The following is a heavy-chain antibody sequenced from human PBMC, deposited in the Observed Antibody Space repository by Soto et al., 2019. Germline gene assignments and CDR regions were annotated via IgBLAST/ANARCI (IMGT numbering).Heavy chain of an antibody. CDR1: GFTFDDYA. CDR3: AKVLAGYSSSWYLADYYYMDV. J-gene: IGHJ6*03. CDR2: ISWNSGSI. V-gene: IGHV3-9*01. Sequence: GGSLRLSCAASGFTFDDYAMHWVRQAPGKGLEWVSGISWNSGSIGYADSGKGRFTISRDNAKNSLYLQMNSLRAEDTALYYCAKVLAGYSSSWYLADYYYMDVWGKGTTVTVSS. D-gene: IGHD6-13*01.